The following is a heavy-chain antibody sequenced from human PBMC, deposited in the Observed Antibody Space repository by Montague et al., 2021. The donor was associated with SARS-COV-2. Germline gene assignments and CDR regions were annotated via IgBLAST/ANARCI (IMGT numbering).Heavy chain of an antibody. Sequence: SLRLSCAASGFTFSSDSMYWVRQAPGKGLEWVAVISSDGTNKYFPDSVRGRFTITRGNSKNTLFLQMNSLRPEDTAVYYCARPGIQNNGWYLSYFDHWGQGTLVTVSS. CDR2: ISSDGTNK. V-gene: IGHV3-30*04. CDR3: ARPGIQNNGWYLSYFDH. J-gene: IGHJ4*03. CDR1: GFTFSSDS. D-gene: IGHD6-19*01.